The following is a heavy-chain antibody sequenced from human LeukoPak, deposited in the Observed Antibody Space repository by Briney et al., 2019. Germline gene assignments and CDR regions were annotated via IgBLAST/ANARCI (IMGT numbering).Heavy chain of an antibody. Sequence: GGSLRLSCAASGFTFNSDWMHWVRQAPGKGLVWVSHINGDGSTTGYADSVKGRFTISRDNAKNTLYLQMNSLRAEDTAVYYRARDFPYCSSTSCYNYWGQGTLVTVSS. D-gene: IGHD2-2*02. J-gene: IGHJ4*02. CDR3: ARDFPYCSSTSCYNY. CDR1: GFTFNSDW. V-gene: IGHV3-74*01. CDR2: INGDGSTT.